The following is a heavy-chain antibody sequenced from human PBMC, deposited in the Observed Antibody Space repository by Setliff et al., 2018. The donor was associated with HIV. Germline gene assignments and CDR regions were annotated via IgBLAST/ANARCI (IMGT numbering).Heavy chain of an antibody. CDR2: ISSGGRTI. V-gene: IGHV3-48*03. J-gene: IGHJ4*02. CDR1: GFSFNNYY. Sequence: PGESLKISCIASGFSFNNYYMSWVRQAPGQGLEWVSYISSGGRTIYYADSVKGRFTISRDNAKNSLYLQMNSLRAEDTAVYYCARAEVAMVRGHDYWGQGTLVTVSS. CDR3: ARAEVAMVRGHDY. D-gene: IGHD3-10*01.